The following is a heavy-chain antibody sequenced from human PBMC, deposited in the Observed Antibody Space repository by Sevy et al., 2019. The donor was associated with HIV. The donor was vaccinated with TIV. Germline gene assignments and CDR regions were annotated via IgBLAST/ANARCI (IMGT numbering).Heavy chain of an antibody. CDR1: GFTFSSYA. J-gene: IGHJ4*02. Sequence: GGSLRLSCAASGFTFSSYAMSWVRQAPGKGLEWVSAISGSGGSTYYADSVKGRFTTPKDNSNNTLNLQMNSLRAEDKAVYYWAKRQTSTYYDSSGYKEGALDYWGQGTLVTVSS. CDR3: AKRQTSTYYDSSGYKEGALDY. CDR2: ISGSGGST. D-gene: IGHD3-22*01. V-gene: IGHV3-23*01.